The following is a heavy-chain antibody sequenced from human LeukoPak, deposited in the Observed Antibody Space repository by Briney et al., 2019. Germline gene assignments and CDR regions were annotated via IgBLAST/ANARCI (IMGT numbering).Heavy chain of an antibody. Sequence: GGSLRLSCAASGFTFSSYAMTWVRQAPGKGLQWVSTISYSGSSTYYADSVKVRFTISRDNSKNTLYLQMNSVRAADTAVYYCAKDRSLYGMDVWGQGTTVTVSS. J-gene: IGHJ6*02. CDR3: AKDRSLYGMDV. D-gene: IGHD3-10*01. V-gene: IGHV3-23*01. CDR1: GFTFSSYA. CDR2: ISYSGSST.